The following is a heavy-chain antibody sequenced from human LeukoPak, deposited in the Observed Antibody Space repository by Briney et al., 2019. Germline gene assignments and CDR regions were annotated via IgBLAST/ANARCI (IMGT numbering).Heavy chain of an antibody. CDR2: ISYDGSNK. CDR1: GFTFSSYA. D-gene: IGHD4-17*01. V-gene: IGHV3-30-3*02. J-gene: IGHJ6*02. CDR3: AKGGMTTVTFYYYYGMDV. Sequence: GGSLGLSCAASGFTFSSYAMHWVRQAPGKGLEWVAVISYDGSNKYYADSVKGRFTISRDNSKNTLYLQMNSLRAEDTAVYYCAKGGMTTVTFYYYYGMDVWGQGTTVTVSS.